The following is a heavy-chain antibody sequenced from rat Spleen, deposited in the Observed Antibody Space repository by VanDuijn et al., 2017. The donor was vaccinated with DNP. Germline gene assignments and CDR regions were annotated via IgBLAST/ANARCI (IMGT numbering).Heavy chain of an antibody. Sequence: EVQLVESGGGSVQPGRSLKLSCVASGFTFSSYWMYWIRQAPTKGPEWVTSISSSAGSTSYRDSVKGRFTISRDNAKNTLYLQMDSLRSEDTATYYCTTDFERGYWGQGVMVTVSS. CDR2: ISSSAGST. J-gene: IGHJ2*01. CDR3: TTDFERGY. CDR1: GFTFSSYW. D-gene: IGHD1-11*01. V-gene: IGHV5-19*01.